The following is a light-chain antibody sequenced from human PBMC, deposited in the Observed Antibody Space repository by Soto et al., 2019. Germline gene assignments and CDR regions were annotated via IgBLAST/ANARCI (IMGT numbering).Light chain of an antibody. Sequence: DIQVTQSPSSLSASVGDRVTITCRASQSIRNYLNWDQQKPGKAPKFLIHGASSLQSGVPSRFSGSGSGTDFTLTISSLQPEDFATYYCQQSYSTPVTFGGGTKVEIK. CDR3: QQSYSTPVT. V-gene: IGKV1-39*01. CDR1: QSIRNY. J-gene: IGKJ4*01. CDR2: GAS.